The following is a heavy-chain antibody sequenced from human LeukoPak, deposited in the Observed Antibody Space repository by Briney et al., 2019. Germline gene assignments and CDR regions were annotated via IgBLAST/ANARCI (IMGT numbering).Heavy chain of an antibody. CDR3: VKDIGSGSYRYGGYFDY. CDR2: ISRNSDST. V-gene: IGHV3-9*03. Sequence: GRSLRLSCAASGFPFDDKAMHWVRQAPGKGLEWVAGISRNSDSTGYADSVKGRFTISRDNAKNSLCLQMNSLRAEDMALYYCVKDIGSGSYRYGGYFDYWGQGTLVTVSS. J-gene: IGHJ4*02. CDR1: GFPFDDKA. D-gene: IGHD1-26*01.